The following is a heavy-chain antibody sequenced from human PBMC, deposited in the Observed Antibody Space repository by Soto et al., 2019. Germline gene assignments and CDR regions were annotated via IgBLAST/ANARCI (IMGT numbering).Heavy chain of an antibody. CDR3: ARGLGIAEVGDY. J-gene: IGHJ4*02. CDR1: GYMFSNYG. D-gene: IGHD6-13*01. Sequence: ASVKVSCKTSGYMFSNYGINWARQAPGQGLEWMGWISGYNGNTNYAQKFQGRVTMTKDTSTSTAYMELRSLKSDDTAVYYCARGLGIAEVGDYWGKGTLVTVSS. V-gene: IGHV1-18*01. CDR2: ISGYNGNT.